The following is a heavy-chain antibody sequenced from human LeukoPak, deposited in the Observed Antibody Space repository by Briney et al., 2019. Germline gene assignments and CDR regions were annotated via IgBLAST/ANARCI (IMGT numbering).Heavy chain of an antibody. J-gene: IGHJ6*03. Sequence: GSSVKVSYKASVGTLSSYAISWVRQAPGHGLEWMGRIIPIFGTANYAQKFQGRVTITTDESTSTAYMELSSLRSEDTAVYYCARDHQSLGYCSGGSCPGRYYYYYMDVWGKGTTVTVSS. CDR1: VGTLSSYA. CDR3: ARDHQSLGYCSGGSCPGRYYYYYMDV. D-gene: IGHD2-15*01. V-gene: IGHV1-69*05. CDR2: IIPIFGTA.